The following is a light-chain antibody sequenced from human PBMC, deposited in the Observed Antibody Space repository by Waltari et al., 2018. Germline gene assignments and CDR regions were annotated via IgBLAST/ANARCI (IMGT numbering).Light chain of an antibody. J-gene: IGKJ5*01. CDR3: QQRSNWPPT. CDR1: QSVSSD. CDR2: DVS. Sequence: EIVLAQFPATLSSSPGERATLSCKTSQSVSSDLAWYQQKPGQAPRLLMYDVSNRATGIPARFSGSGSGTDFTLTISSLEPEDFAVYYCQQRSNWPPTFGQGTRLDIK. V-gene: IGKV3-11*01.